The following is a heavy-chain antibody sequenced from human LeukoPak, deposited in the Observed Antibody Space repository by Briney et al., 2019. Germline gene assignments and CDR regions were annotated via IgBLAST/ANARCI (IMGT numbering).Heavy chain of an antibody. CDR1: GFTFSSYS. V-gene: IGHV3-48*01. CDR2: ISSSSSTI. CDR3: ARDYDFWSGYPDAFDI. J-gene: IGHJ3*02. D-gene: IGHD3-3*01. Sequence: TGGSLRLSCAASGFTFSSYSMNWVRQAPGKGLEWVSYISSSSSTIYYADSVKVRFTISRDNAKNSLYLQMNSLRAEDTAVYYCARDYDFWSGYPDAFDIWGQGTMVTVSS.